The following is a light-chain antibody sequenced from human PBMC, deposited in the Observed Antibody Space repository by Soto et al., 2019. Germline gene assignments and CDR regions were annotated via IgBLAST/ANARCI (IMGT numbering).Light chain of an antibody. CDR1: QSVSYH. V-gene: IGKV3-11*01. J-gene: IGKJ2*01. CDR2: GAS. CDR3: QQRTNWAYT. Sequence: EIVLTQSPATLSLSPGERATLSCRASQSVSYHLAWYQQKPGQAPRLLIYGASNRATGIPARFSGSGSGTDFTLTISSLEPVDFAVYYCQQRTNWAYTFGQGTKLEIK.